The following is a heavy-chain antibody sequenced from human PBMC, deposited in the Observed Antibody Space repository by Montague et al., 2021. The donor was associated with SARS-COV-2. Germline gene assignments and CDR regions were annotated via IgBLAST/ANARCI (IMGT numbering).Heavy chain of an antibody. D-gene: IGHD5-12*01. CDR1: GFIFSDYY. V-gene: IGHV3-11*01. CDR3: ARDQGGYGTFDI. J-gene: IGHJ3*02. Sequence: SCAASGFIFSDYYMTWIRQAPGKGLEWVSHISGSGSKTYYADSVKGRFTISRDTANNSVYLQMNFLGAEDTAVYYCARDQGGYGTFDIWGQGTMVTVSS. CDR2: ISGSGSKT.